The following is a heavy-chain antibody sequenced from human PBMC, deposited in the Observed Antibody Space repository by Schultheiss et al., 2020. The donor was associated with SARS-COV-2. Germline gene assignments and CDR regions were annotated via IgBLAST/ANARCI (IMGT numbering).Heavy chain of an antibody. D-gene: IGHD4-17*01. CDR2: ISSSSSYI. J-gene: IGHJ6*03. Sequence: GGSLRLSCAASGFTVSSNYMSWVRQAPGKGLEWVSSISSSSSYIYYADSVKGRFTISRDNAKNSLYLQMNSLRAEDTAVYYCARSPYGDYGSYYYYYYMDVWGKGTTVTVSS. V-gene: IGHV3-21*01. CDR1: GFTVSSNY. CDR3: ARSPYGDYGSYYYYYYMDV.